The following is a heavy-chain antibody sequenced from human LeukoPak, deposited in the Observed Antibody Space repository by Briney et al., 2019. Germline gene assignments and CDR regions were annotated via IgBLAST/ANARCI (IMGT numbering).Heavy chain of an antibody. CDR1: GCTFSSYA. J-gene: IGHJ4*02. CDR3: AKDLKVRGVNSADY. V-gene: IGHV3-23*01. Sequence: GGSLRLPCAASGCTFSSYAMSWVRQAPGKGLEWVSAISGSGGSTHYADSVKGRFTISRDNSKNTLYLQMNSLRAEDTAVYYCAKDLKVRGVNSADYWGQGTLVTVSS. D-gene: IGHD3-10*01. CDR2: ISGSGGST.